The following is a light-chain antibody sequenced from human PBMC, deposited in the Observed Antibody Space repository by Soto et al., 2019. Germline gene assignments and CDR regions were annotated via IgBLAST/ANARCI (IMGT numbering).Light chain of an antibody. Sequence: EIVMTQSPATLSVSPGESATLSCRASQSISSSLALYQQKPGQAPRLLIYGASTRATGIPARFSGSGSGTEFTLTISSLQSEDFAGYYCQQYNNGPTYTFGQGTKLELK. CDR2: GAS. CDR3: QQYNNGPTYT. V-gene: IGKV3-15*01. J-gene: IGKJ2*01. CDR1: QSISSS.